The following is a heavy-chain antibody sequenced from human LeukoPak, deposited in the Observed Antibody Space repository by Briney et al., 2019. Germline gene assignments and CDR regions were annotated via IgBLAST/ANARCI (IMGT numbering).Heavy chain of an antibody. CDR3: ARTYYYGSGSYYLNWFDP. CDR1: GYAFTSYG. V-gene: IGHV1-18*01. CDR2: INTYNGNT. Sequence: AAVKVSCKASGYAFTSYGISWVRQAPGQGLEWMGWINTYNGNTNYAQKFQGRVTMTTDTSTSTAYMELRSLRSDDTAVYYCARTYYYGSGSYYLNWFDPWGQGTLVTVSS. J-gene: IGHJ5*02. D-gene: IGHD3-10*01.